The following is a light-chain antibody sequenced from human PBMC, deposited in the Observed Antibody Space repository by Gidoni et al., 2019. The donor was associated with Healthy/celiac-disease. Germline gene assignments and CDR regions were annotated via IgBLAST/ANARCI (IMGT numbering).Light chain of an antibody. J-gene: IGLJ1*01. V-gene: IGLV3-25*03. CDR3: QSADSRGTYYV. CDR2: KDS. Sequence: SYELTQPPSVSVSPGQTARITCSGDALPKQYAYWYQQKPGQAPVLVIYKDSERPSGSPERFSGSSSGTTVTLTISGVQAEDEADYYCQSADSRGTYYVFGTGTKVTVL. CDR1: ALPKQY.